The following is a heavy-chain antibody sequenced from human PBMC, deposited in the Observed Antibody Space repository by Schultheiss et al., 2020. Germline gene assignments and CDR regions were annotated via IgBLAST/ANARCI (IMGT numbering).Heavy chain of an antibody. CDR2: IYRSGST. D-gene: IGHD4-17*01. CDR1: GGSISSGSYY. J-gene: IGHJ4*02. V-gene: IGHV4-61*10. Sequence: SETLSLTCTVSGGSISSGSYYWSWIRQPAGKGLEWIGYIYRSGSTNYNPSLKSRVTISVDRSKNQFSLKLSSVTAADTAVYYCARHGYYGDYAFDYWGQGTLVTVSS. CDR3: ARHGYYGDYAFDY.